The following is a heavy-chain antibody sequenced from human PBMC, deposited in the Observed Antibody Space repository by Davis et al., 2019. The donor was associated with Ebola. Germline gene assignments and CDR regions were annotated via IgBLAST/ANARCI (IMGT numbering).Heavy chain of an antibody. J-gene: IGHJ4*02. CDR2: ISHDAGKT. Sequence: GESLKISCAASEFIFSWYGMHWVRQAPGKGLEWVAIISHDAGKTSYADSVKGRFTISRDNVKNSLFLQMNSLRDDDTAVYYCSRDGTTALDYWGQGALVTVSS. CDR1: EFIFSWYG. D-gene: IGHD1-14*01. CDR3: SRDGTTALDY. V-gene: IGHV3-30*03.